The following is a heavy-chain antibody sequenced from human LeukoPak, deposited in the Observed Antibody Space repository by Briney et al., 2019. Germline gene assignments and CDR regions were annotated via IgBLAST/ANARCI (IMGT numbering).Heavy chain of an antibody. CDR1: GFTFSSYA. D-gene: IGHD6-13*01. J-gene: IGHJ1*01. CDR2: ISGSGGST. CDR3: AKVIAAAGTSAGYFQH. Sequence: GGSLGLSCAASGFTFSSYAMSRVRQAPGKGLEWVSAISGSGGSTYYADSVKGRFTISRDNSKNTLYLQMNSLRAEDTAVYYCAKVIAAAGTSAGYFQHWGQGTLVTVSS. V-gene: IGHV3-23*01.